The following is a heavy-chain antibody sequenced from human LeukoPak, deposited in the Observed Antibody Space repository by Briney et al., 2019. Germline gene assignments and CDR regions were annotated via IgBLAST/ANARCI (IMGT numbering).Heavy chain of an antibody. Sequence: PSETLSLTCTVSGGSISSGDYYWSWIRQPPGKGLEWIGFFSYTGNTQYNPSLRSRVTISLDTSRNQFSLKVMSVTAADTAVYFCARAQWDVEKRWLDPWGQGVQVTVSS. V-gene: IGHV4-30-4*01. CDR3: ARAQWDVEKRWLDP. CDR1: GGSISSGDYY. CDR2: FSYTGNT. J-gene: IGHJ5*02. D-gene: IGHD1-26*01.